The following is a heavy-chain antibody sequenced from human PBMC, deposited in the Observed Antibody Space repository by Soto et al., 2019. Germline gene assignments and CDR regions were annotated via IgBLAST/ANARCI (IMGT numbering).Heavy chain of an antibody. CDR2: INHSGST. J-gene: IGHJ4*02. Sequence: SETLSLTGAVYGGSGSGYYWSWIRQPPGKGLEWSGEINHSGSTNYNPSLRSRVTISVDTSKNQFSLKLSSVTAADTAVYYCARVLVVVPAATMGYFDYWGQGTLVT. V-gene: IGHV4-34*01. CDR1: GGSGSGYY. CDR3: ARVLVVVPAATMGYFDY. D-gene: IGHD2-2*01.